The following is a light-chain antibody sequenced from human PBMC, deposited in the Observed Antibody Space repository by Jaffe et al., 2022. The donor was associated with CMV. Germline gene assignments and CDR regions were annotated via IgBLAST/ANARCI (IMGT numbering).Light chain of an antibody. J-gene: IGLJ3*02. CDR3: QSYDKSLGTWV. CDR1: SSNIGAPYD. V-gene: IGLV1-40*01. CDR2: NNT. Sequence: QSVLTQPPSVSGAPGQRVTISCTGSSSNIGAPYDVHWYQHLPETAPKLLIYNNTNRPSGVPDRFSGSNSGTSVSLAITGLQAEDEADYYCQSYDKSLGTWVFGGGTRLTVL.